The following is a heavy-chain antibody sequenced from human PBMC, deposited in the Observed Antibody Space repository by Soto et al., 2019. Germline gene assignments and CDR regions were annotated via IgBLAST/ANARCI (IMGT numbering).Heavy chain of an antibody. D-gene: IGHD6-19*01. V-gene: IGHV1-18*01. CDR2: ISAYNGNT. CDR1: GYTFTSYG. CDR3: ARDSARIAVAGQYYYYYEMDD. J-gene: IGHJ6*01. Sequence: ASVKVSCKASGYTFTSYGISWVRQAPGQGLEWMGWISAYNGNTNYAQKLQGRVTMTTDTSTSTACMELRSLRSDDTAVYYCARDSARIAVAGQYYYYYEMDDWGQGTTVTVSS.